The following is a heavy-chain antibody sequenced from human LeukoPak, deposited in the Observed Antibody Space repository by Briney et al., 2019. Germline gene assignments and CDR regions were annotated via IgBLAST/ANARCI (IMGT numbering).Heavy chain of an antibody. CDR1: GGSISSGGYY. D-gene: IGHD2-2*01. V-gene: IGHV4-30-2*01. J-gene: IGHJ4*02. CDR2: IYHSGST. Sequence: SQTLSLTCTVSGGSISSGGYYWSWIRQPPGKGLEWIGYIYHSGSTYYNPSLKSRVTISVDRSKNQFSLKLSSVTAADTAVYYCARSVVVPAVDFDYWGQGTLVTVSS. CDR3: ARSVVVPAVDFDY.